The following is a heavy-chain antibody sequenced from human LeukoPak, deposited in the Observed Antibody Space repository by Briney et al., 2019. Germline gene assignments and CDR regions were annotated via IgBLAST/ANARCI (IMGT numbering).Heavy chain of an antibody. D-gene: IGHD2-15*01. CDR1: GYSFATYW. J-gene: IGHJ4*02. Sequence: GESLKISCKGFGYSFATYWIGWVRQMPGKGLGWMGIIYPGDSDTRYSPSFQGQVTISADKSINTAYLQWSRLKASDTAIYYCARLDSGVRYCIDYWGQGTLVTVSS. CDR2: IYPGDSDT. V-gene: IGHV5-51*01. CDR3: ARLDSGVRYCIDY.